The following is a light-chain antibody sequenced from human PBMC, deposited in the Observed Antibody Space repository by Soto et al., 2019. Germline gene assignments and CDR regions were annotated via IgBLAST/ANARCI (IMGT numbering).Light chain of an antibody. CDR2: EVS. V-gene: IGLV2-14*01. CDR3: CSYTSSSTLL. Sequence: QSVLTQPASVSGSPGQSITISCTGSSSDVGGYDYVSWHQQHPGKAPKLLIYEVSSRPSGVSLRFSGSKSGNTASLTISGLQAEDEADYYCCSYTSSSTLLFGGGTKLTVL. CDR1: SSDVGGYDY. J-gene: IGLJ2*01.